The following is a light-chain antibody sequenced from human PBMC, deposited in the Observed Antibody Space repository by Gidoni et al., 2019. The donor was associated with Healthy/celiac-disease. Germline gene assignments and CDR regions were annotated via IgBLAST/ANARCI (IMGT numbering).Light chain of an antibody. CDR3: CSYAGSSIVV. V-gene: IGLV2-23*01. J-gene: IGLJ2*01. CDR1: SSDVGSYNL. CDR2: EGS. Sequence: QSALTLPASESGSPGQSITISCTGTSSDVGSYNLVSWYQQHPGKAPKLMIYEGSKRPSGVSNRFSGSKSGNTASLTISVLQAEDEADYYCCSYAGSSIVVFGGGTKLTVL.